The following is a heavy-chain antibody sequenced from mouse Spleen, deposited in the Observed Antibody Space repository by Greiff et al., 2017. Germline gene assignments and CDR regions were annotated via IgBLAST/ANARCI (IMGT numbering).Heavy chain of an antibody. V-gene: IGHV5-17*01. Sequence: EVKLMESGGGLVKPGGSLKLSCAASGFTFSDYGMHWVRQAPEKGLEWVAYISSGSSTIYYADTVKGRFTISRDNAKNTLFLQMTSLRSEDTAMYYCARHDGYSHWYFDVWGAGTTVTVSS. D-gene: IGHD2-3*01. CDR3: ARHDGYSHWYFDV. J-gene: IGHJ1*01. CDR2: ISSGSSTI. CDR1: GFTFSDYG.